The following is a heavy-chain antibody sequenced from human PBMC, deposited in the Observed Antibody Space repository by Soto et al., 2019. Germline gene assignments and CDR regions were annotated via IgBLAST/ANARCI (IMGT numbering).Heavy chain of an antibody. D-gene: IGHD1-1*01. CDR1: GGSISSGGYS. CDR2: IYHSGST. Sequence: SETLSLTCAVSGGSISSGGYSWSWIRQPPGKGLEWIGYIYHSGSTYYNPSLKSRVTISVDTSKNQFSLKLSSVTAADTAVYYCARERLEGTLDYWGQGTLVTVS. V-gene: IGHV4-30-2*01. CDR3: ARERLEGTLDY. J-gene: IGHJ4*02.